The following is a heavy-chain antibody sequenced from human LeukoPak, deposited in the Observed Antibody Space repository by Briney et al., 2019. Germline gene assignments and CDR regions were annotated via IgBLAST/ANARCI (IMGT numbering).Heavy chain of an antibody. CDR3: AKDPNRYCGGDCYSDY. Sequence: GGSLRLSCAASGFTFSTYAMSWVRQAPGRGLEWVSAISGTGGRTYYADYVKGRFTISRDNSKNTLYLQMNSLRAEDTAIFYCAKDPNRYCGGDCYSDYWGQGTLVTVSS. V-gene: IGHV3-23*01. D-gene: IGHD2-21*01. CDR1: GFTFSTYA. J-gene: IGHJ4*02. CDR2: ISGTGGRT.